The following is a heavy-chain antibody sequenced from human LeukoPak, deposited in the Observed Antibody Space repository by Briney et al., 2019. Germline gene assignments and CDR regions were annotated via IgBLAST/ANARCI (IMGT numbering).Heavy chain of an antibody. CDR3: ARDDFGWYALDY. D-gene: IGHD6-19*01. J-gene: IGHJ4*02. CDR2: INPNSGGT. Sequence: ASVKVSCKASGYTFTGYYMHWVRQAPGQGLEWMGRINPNSGGTNYAQKFQGRVTMTRDTSISTAYMELSRLRSDDTAVYYCARDDFGWYALDYWGQGTLVTVSS. V-gene: IGHV1-2*06. CDR1: GYTFTGYY.